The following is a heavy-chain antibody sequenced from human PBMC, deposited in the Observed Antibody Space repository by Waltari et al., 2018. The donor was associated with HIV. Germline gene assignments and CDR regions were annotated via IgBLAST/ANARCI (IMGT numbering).Heavy chain of an antibody. D-gene: IGHD4-17*01. V-gene: IGHV4-38-2*01. Sequence: QVQLQVSGPGLVKPSETLSLTCAVSGYSISSGSYCGWFRQPPGRGLEWIGSIYQSGSTYYNPSLKSRFTISVDTSKNQFSLKLSSVTAADTAVYYCARVEPPTVTTDPPYYFDYWGQGTLVTVSS. CDR1: GYSISSGSY. CDR2: IYQSGST. CDR3: ARVEPPTVTTDPPYYFDY. J-gene: IGHJ4*02.